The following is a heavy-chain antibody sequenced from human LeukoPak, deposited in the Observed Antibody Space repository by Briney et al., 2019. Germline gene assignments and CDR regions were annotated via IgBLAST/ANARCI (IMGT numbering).Heavy chain of an antibody. CDR3: ARVLGRSGWYSGAFDI. J-gene: IGHJ3*02. V-gene: IGHV3-7*01. CDR2: IKQDGSEK. D-gene: IGHD6-19*01. Sequence: GGSLRLSCAASGFTFSSYWMSWVRQAPVKGLEWVANIKQDGSEKYYVDSVKGRFTISRDNAKNSLYLQMNSLRAEDTAVYYCARVLGRSGWYSGAFDIWGQGTMVTVSS. CDR1: GFTFSSYW.